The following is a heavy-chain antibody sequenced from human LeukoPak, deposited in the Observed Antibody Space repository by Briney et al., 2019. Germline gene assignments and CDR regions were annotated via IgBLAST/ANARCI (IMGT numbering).Heavy chain of an antibody. CDR1: GFTFSSYG. Sequence: GGSLRLSCAASGFTFSSYGMHWVRQAPGQGLEWVAVIWYDGSNKYYADSVKGRFTISRDNSKNTLYLQMNSLRAEDTAVYYCARDDIAGRPSHLFDYWGQGTLVTVSS. J-gene: IGHJ4*02. V-gene: IGHV3-33*01. D-gene: IGHD6-6*01. CDR3: ARDDIAGRPSHLFDY. CDR2: IWYDGSNK.